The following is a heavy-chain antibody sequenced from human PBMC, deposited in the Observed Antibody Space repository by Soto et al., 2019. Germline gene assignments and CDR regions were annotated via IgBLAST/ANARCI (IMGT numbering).Heavy chain of an antibody. CDR2: ISAYNGNT. J-gene: IGHJ4*02. V-gene: IGHV1-18*01. CDR1: GYTFTSYG. Sequence: ASVKVSCKASGYTFTSYGISWVRQAPGQGLEWMGWISAYNGNTNYAQKLQGRVTMTTDTSTSTAYMELRSLRSDDTAVYYCAVIRGDDRYYYGSGSYYPIDYWGQGTLVTVSS. D-gene: IGHD3-10*01. CDR3: AVIRGDDRYYYGSGSYYPIDY.